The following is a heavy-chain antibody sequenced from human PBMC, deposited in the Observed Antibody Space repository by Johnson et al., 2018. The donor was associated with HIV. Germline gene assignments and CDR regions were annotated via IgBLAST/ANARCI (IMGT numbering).Heavy chain of an antibody. CDR3: ASRTGWDAFDI. D-gene: IGHD7-27*01. J-gene: IGHJ3*02. CDR2: IYSGGSS. CDR1: DFTVGSIY. Sequence: MLLVESGGGLVQPGGSLRLSCAASDFTVGSIYMSWVRQAPGKGLEWVSLIYSGGSSYYADSLKGRFTISRDNSKNTLYLQMNSLRAEDTAVYYCASRTGWDAFDIWGQGTMVTVSS. V-gene: IGHV3-53*01.